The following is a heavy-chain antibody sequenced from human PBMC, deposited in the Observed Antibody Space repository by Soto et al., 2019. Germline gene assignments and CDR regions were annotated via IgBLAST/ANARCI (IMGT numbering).Heavy chain of an antibody. V-gene: IGHV1-69*13. CDR1: GGTLSSYA. J-gene: IGHJ5*02. CDR2: IIPIFGTA. Sequence: PVKVACKASGGTLSSYAISWVRQATGQGLEWMGGIIPIFGTANYAQKFQGRVTITADESTSTAYMELSSLRSEDTAVYYCARDHIVLVPAAIGFRWFDPWGQGTLVTVSS. D-gene: IGHD2-2*01. CDR3: ARDHIVLVPAAIGFRWFDP.